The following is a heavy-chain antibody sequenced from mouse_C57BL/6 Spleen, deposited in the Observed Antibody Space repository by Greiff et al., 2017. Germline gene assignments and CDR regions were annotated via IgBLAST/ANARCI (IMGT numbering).Heavy chain of an antibody. Sequence: VQLQQPGAELVRPGSSVKLSCKASGYTFTSYWMHWVKQRPIQGLEWIGNIYPSDSETHYNQKFKDKATFTVDKSSSAAYMQLSSLTSEDAAVYYCARWDCYYAMDYWGQGTSVTVSS. D-gene: IGHD4-1*01. V-gene: IGHV1-52*01. CDR1: GYTFTSYW. CDR2: IYPSDSET. J-gene: IGHJ4*01. CDR3: ARWDCYYAMDY.